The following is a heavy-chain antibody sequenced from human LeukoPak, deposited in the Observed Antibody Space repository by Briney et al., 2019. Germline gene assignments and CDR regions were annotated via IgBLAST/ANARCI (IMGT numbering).Heavy chain of an antibody. V-gene: IGHV1-2*02. D-gene: IGHD5-18*01. Sequence: GASVTVSCKASGYTFTGYYLHWVRQAPGQGLEWMGWINPNSGGTNFAQKFQARVTMTRDTSITTAYMELSRLRSDDTAVYYCARDFYGGYSYGPFDYWGQGTLVTVSS. CDR3: ARDFYGGYSYGPFDY. CDR1: GYTFTGYY. J-gene: IGHJ4*02. CDR2: INPNSGGT.